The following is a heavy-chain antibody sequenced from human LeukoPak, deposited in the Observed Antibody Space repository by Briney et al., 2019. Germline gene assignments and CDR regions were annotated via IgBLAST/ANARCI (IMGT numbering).Heavy chain of an antibody. V-gene: IGHV3-30*02. Sequence: PGGSLRLSCAASGFTFSSHSMNWVRQAPGKGLEWVAFIRYDGSNKYYADSVKGRFTISRDNSRNTLYLQINSLRAEDTAVYYCAKDSDSSGYYLDAFDIWGQGTMVTVSS. CDR3: AKDSDSSGYYLDAFDI. J-gene: IGHJ3*02. CDR2: IRYDGSNK. D-gene: IGHD3-22*01. CDR1: GFTFSSHS.